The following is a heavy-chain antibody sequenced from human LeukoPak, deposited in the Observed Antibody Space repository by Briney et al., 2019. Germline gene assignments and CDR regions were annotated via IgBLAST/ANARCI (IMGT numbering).Heavy chain of an antibody. CDR3: ARLTKYYDILTGYSAGYFDL. D-gene: IGHD3-9*01. CDR2: IHYGGST. CDR1: GGSISISSYY. Sequence: SETLSLTSTVSGGSISISSYYWGWIRQPPGQGLEWIGRIHYGGSTYYNPSLKSRVTISVDTANNQFSLKLSSVTAADTAVYYCARLTKYYDILTGYSAGYFDLWGRGTLVTVSS. J-gene: IGHJ2*01. V-gene: IGHV4-39*01.